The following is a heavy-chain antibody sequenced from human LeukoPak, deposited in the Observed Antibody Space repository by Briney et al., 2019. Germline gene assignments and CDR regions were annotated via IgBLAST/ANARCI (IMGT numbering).Heavy chain of an antibody. CDR2: IACDGSST. Sequence: GGSLRLSCAASGFTFSSYWMNWVRQAPGKGLVWVSRIACDGSSTTYADSVKGRFSISRDNAKNTLYLQMNSLRVEDTAVYYCARGRPHGNDYWGQGTLVTVSS. J-gene: IGHJ4*02. CDR1: GFTFSSYW. V-gene: IGHV3-74*01. CDR3: ARGRPHGNDY. D-gene: IGHD4-23*01.